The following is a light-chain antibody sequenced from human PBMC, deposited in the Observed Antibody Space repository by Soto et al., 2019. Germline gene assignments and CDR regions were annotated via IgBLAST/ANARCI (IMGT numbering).Light chain of an antibody. CDR3: QHRA. Sequence: EIVLTQSPGTLSLSPGERATLSCRASQSISSSYLAWYQQKPGQAPRLLIYAASSRATGIPDRFSGSGSGTDFTLTISSLEPEDCAVYYCQHRAFGQGTKVEIK. CDR1: QSISSSY. CDR2: AAS. J-gene: IGKJ1*01. V-gene: IGKV3-20*01.